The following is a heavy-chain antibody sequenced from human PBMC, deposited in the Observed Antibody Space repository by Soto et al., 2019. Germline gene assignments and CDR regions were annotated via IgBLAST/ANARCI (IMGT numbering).Heavy chain of an antibody. Sequence: EVQLLESGGGLVQPGGSLRLSCAASEFTFSSYSMIWVRQAPGKGLEWVSGVNGGGDITYYADSVKGRFTISRDNSTSTLYLQMNSLRAEDTAVFYCARGHFGVTMDVWVQGSTVTVSS. J-gene: IGHJ6*02. D-gene: IGHD3-3*01. CDR1: EFTFSSYS. CDR2: VNGGGDIT. CDR3: ARGHFGVTMDV. V-gene: IGHV3-23*01.